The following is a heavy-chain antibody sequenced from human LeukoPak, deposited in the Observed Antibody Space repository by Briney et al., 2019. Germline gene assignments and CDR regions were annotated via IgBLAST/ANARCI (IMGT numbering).Heavy chain of an antibody. V-gene: IGHV4-34*03. J-gene: IGHJ5*02. Sequence: SETLSLTCAVYGGSFSGYYWSWIRQPPGKGLEWIGEINHSGSTNYNPSLKSRVTISVDTSKNQFSLTLTPVTAPEPVGHYLGSDSGTTGEVKFDPWGDGILVTVSS. CDR1: GGSFSGYY. CDR2: INHSGST. CDR3: GSDSGTTGEVKFDP. D-gene: IGHD3-10*01.